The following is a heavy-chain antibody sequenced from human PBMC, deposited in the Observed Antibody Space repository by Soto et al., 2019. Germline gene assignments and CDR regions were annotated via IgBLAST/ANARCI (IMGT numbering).Heavy chain of an antibody. D-gene: IGHD1-20*01. V-gene: IGHV4-59*01. CDR3: ARVITGTDVFDI. CDR1: GGSISSYY. CDR2: IYYSGGT. Sequence: SETLSLTCTVSGGSISSYYWSWIRQPPGKGLEWIGYIYYSGGTNYNPSLMSRVTISRDTSQNHFSLTLSSVTASDTAAYYCARVITGTDVFDIWGRGTMVTVSS. J-gene: IGHJ3*02.